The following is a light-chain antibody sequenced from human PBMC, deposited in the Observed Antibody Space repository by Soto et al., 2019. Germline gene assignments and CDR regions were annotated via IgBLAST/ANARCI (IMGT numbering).Light chain of an antibody. Sequence: SALPQPPSSSGSPGQSVTISCTGTNSDVGNYNYVSWYQQHPGKAPKLMIYDVSNRPSGVSNRFSGSKSGNTASLTVSGLQAEDEADYYCSSYAGSNIYVFGTGTKVTVL. CDR2: DVS. CDR1: NSDVGNYNY. CDR3: SSYAGSNIYV. V-gene: IGLV2-8*01. J-gene: IGLJ1*01.